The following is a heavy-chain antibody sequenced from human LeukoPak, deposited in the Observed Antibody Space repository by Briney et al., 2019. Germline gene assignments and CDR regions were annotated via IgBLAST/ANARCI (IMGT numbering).Heavy chain of an antibody. CDR1: GGSFSGYY. CDR3: ARDRCGGDCYSTSRRNAFDI. Sequence: SETLSLTCAVYGGSFSGYYWSWIRQPPGKGLEWIGEINHSGSTNYNPSLKSRVTISVDTSKNQFSLKVSSVNAADTAVYYCARDRCGGDCYSTSRRNAFDIWGQGTMVTVSS. J-gene: IGHJ3*02. D-gene: IGHD2-21*02. V-gene: IGHV4-34*01. CDR2: INHSGST.